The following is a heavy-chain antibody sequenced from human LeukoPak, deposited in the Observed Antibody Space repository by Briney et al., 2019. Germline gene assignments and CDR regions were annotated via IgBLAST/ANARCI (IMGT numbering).Heavy chain of an antibody. CDR3: ARVHDSSGPLVYGMDV. V-gene: IGHV1-18*01. J-gene: IGHJ6*02. Sequence: GASVKVSCKASGYTFTSYGISWVRQAPGQGLEWMGWISAYNGNTNYAQKLQGRVTMTTDTSTSTAYMELRSLRSDDTAVYYCARVHDSSGPLVYGMDVWGQGTTVTVSS. D-gene: IGHD6-25*01. CDR1: GYTFTSYG. CDR2: ISAYNGNT.